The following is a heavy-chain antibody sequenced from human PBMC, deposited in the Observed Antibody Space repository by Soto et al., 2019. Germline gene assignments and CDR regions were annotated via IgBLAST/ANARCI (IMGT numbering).Heavy chain of an antibody. CDR2: MNPNSGNT. Sequence: QVQLVQSGAEVKKPGASVKVSCKASGYTFTSYDINWVRQATGQGLEWMGWMNPNSGNTGYAQNFQVRVTMTRNTSISTAYMELSSLRSEDTAVYYCARIKDSSSFYYYGMYVWGQWTKVTVSS. V-gene: IGHV1-8*01. D-gene: IGHD6-6*01. CDR1: GYTFTSYD. J-gene: IGHJ6*02. CDR3: ARIKDSSSFYYYGMYV.